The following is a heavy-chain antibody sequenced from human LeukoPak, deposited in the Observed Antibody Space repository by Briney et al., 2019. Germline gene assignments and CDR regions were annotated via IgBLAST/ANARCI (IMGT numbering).Heavy chain of an antibody. CDR1: GFTVSSNY. V-gene: IGHV3-23*01. Sequence: GGSLRLSCAASGFTVSSNYMSWVRQAPGKGLEWVSAISGSGGSTYYADSVKGRFTISRDNSKNTLYLQMNSLRAEDTAVYYCAKAISPYYYGSGSYSFDYWGQGTLVTVSS. J-gene: IGHJ4*02. D-gene: IGHD3-10*01. CDR3: AKAISPYYYGSGSYSFDY. CDR2: ISGSGGST.